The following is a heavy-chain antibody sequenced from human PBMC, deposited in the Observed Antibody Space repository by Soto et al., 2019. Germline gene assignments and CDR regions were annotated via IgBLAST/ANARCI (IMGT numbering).Heavy chain of an antibody. CDR3: VRYYDFWSGYSLFDY. V-gene: IGHV3-7*01. J-gene: IGHJ4*02. D-gene: IGHD3-3*01. Sequence: EVQLLESGGGLVQPGGSLRLSCAASGFTFSSYWMSWVRQPPGKGLEWVANIKHDGSEKYYVDSVRGRFTISRDNAKNSLYLQMNSVRAEDTAVYSCVRYYDFWSGYSLFDYWGQGTLVTVSS. CDR2: IKHDGSEK. CDR1: GFTFSSYW.